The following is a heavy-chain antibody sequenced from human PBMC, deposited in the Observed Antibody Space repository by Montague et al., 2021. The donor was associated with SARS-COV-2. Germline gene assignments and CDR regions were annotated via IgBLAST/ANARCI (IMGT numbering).Heavy chain of an antibody. CDR2: IYTSGST. CDR1: GGSISIGRYY. Sequence: SQTLFLTCTVSGGSISIGRYYWNWIRQPAGKGLEWIGRIYTSGSTNYNPSLKSRVSISADTSNNQVSLSLSSVTAADTAVYYCARDGSQYYYDSGIDCWGQGILVTVSS. D-gene: IGHD3-10*01. V-gene: IGHV4-61*02. J-gene: IGHJ4*02. CDR3: ARDGSQYYYDSGIDC.